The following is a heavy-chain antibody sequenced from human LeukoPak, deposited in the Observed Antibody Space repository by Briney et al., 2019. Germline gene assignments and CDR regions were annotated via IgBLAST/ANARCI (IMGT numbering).Heavy chain of an antibody. CDR3: AKGGYFDFEN. Sequence: PGGSLRLSCSASGFTFSTYDMRWVRQAPGMGLEWVSGISRSGSTYYTDSVKGRFTISRDNSKNTLDLQMNSLRAEDTAVYYCAKGGYFDFENWGQGTRVTVSS. V-gene: IGHV3-23*01. D-gene: IGHD3-9*01. CDR2: ISRSGST. J-gene: IGHJ3*01. CDR1: GFTFSTYD.